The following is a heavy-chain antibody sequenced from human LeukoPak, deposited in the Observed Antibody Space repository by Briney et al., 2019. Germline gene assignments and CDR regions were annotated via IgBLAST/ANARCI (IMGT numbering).Heavy chain of an antibody. CDR3: ARGDTAMVTDY. J-gene: IGHJ4*02. V-gene: IGHV4-39*07. CDR1: GGSISSSSYY. Sequence: SETLSLTCIVSGGSISSSSYYWGWIRQPPGKGLEWIGSIYYSGSTYYNPSLKSRVTISVDTSKNQFSLKLSSVTAADTAVYYCARGDTAMVTDYWGQGTLVTVSS. CDR2: IYYSGST. D-gene: IGHD5-18*01.